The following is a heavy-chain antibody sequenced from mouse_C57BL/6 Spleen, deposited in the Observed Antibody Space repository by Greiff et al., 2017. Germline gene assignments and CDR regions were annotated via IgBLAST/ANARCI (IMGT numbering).Heavy chain of an antibody. V-gene: IGHV1-42*01. CDR1: GYSFTGYY. J-gene: IGHJ4*01. CDR3: ARGIYGGPGAMDW. Sequence: VQLQQSGPELVKPGASVKISCKASGYSFTGYYMNWVKQSPEESLEWIGEINPSTGGTTYNQKFKAKATLTVDKSSSTAYMQLKSLTSEDSAVYYWARGIYGGPGAMDWWGKGTSVTVSS. CDR2: INPSTGGT. D-gene: IGHD1-1*02.